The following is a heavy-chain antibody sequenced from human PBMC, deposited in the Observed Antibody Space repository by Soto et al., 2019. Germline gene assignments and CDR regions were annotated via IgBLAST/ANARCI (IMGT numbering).Heavy chain of an antibody. CDR3: AREAWELVALDY. CDR1: GFTFSSYA. Sequence: QVQLVESGGGVVQPGRSLRLSCAASGFTFSSYAMHWVRQAPGKGLEWVAVISYDGSNKYYADSVKGRFTISRDNSKNTLYLEMNRLRAEDTAVYYCAREAWELVALDYWGQGTLVTVSS. D-gene: IGHD1-26*01. V-gene: IGHV3-30-3*01. CDR2: ISYDGSNK. J-gene: IGHJ4*02.